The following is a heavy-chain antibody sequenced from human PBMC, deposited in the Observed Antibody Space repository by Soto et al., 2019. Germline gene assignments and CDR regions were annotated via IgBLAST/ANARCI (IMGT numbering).Heavy chain of an antibody. CDR3: ARDKRYYQTSSYFHAAFDS. Sequence: QVQLQESGPGLVKPSETLSLTCTVSGGSISSYYWSWIRQSPGKGLEWIGYIYDTGSTNYNPSLKSLVTISVDKSRDQFSLQLSSVPAADTAVYYCARDKRYYQTSSYFHAAFDSWSQGTLVTVSS. CDR2: IYDTGST. D-gene: IGHD3-22*01. CDR1: GGSISSYY. J-gene: IGHJ4*02. V-gene: IGHV4-59*01.